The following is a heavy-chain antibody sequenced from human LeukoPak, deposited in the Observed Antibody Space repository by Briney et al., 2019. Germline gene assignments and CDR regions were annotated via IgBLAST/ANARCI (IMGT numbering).Heavy chain of an antibody. CDR3: GREKYNSGWFYFDY. D-gene: IGHD6-19*01. Sequence: GGSLRLSCAASGFTFSTYGMHWVRQAPGKGLEWVAVIWFDGSNKYYANSVEGRFTISRDNSKNTMYLQMNSLRAEDTAVYYCGREKYNSGWFYFDYWGQGTLVTVSS. CDR1: GFTFSTYG. J-gene: IGHJ4*02. V-gene: IGHV3-33*01. CDR2: IWFDGSNK.